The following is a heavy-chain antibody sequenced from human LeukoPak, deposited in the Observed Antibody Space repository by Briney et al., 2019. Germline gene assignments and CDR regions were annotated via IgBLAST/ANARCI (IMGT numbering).Heavy chain of an antibody. CDR2: INHSGYT. J-gene: IGHJ4*02. V-gene: IGHV4-34*01. D-gene: IGHD4-11*01. CDR3: TRMTRGHDY. Sequence: SETLSLTCAVSGVSFDDYYWSWVRQTPGKGLEWVGEINHSGYTNDNPSLKSRVTLSIDTSRKQFSLNLRSVTVADAGIYFCTRMTRGHDYWGQGTQVTVSS. CDR1: GVSFDDYY.